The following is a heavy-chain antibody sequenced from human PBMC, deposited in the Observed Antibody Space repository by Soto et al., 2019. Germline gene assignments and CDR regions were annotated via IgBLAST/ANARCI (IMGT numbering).Heavy chain of an antibody. J-gene: IGHJ4*02. CDR2: ISYDGNNK. CDR1: GFTFHNYG. D-gene: IGHD3-10*01. CDR3: AKAVDITVRGVPPSDY. Sequence: QVQLVESGGGVVQPGRSLRLSCAASGFTFHNYGMHWVRQAPGKGLEWVAVISYDGNNKYYADSVKGRFTISRDNSKNTLVLQMNSLRAEDTAVYFCAKAVDITVRGVPPSDYWGQGTLVTVSS. V-gene: IGHV3-30*18.